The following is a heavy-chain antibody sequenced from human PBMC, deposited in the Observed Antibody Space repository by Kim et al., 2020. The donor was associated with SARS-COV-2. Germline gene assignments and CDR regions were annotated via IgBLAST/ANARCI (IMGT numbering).Heavy chain of an antibody. J-gene: IGHJ4*02. D-gene: IGHD2-15*01. CDR1: GFTFSSYG. CDR3: ATARGSCCLDY. V-gene: IGHV3-33*01. Sequence: GGSLRLSCAASGFTFSSYGMHWVRQAPGKGLEWVAVIWYDGSNKYYADSVKGRFTISRDNSKNTLYLQMNSLRAEDTAVYYCATARGSCCLDYWGQGTLVTVSS. CDR2: IWYDGSNK.